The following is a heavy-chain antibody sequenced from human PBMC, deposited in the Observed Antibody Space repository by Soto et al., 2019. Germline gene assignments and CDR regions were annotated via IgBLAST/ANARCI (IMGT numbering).Heavy chain of an antibody. CDR1: GFTFDDYA. CDR2: ISGDGGST. D-gene: IGHD2-15*01. V-gene: IGHV3-43*02. J-gene: IGHJ3*02. CDR3: AKVGGYCSGGSCDDWGFDAFDI. Sequence: GGSLRLSCAASGFTFDDYAMHWVRQAPGKGLEWVSLISGDGGSTYYADSVKGRFTISRDNSKNSLYLQMNSLRTEDTALYDCAKVGGYCSGGSCDDWGFDAFDIWGQGTMVTVSS.